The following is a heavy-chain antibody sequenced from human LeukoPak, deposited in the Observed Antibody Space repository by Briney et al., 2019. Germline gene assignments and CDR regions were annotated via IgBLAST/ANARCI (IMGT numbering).Heavy chain of an antibody. J-gene: IGHJ4*02. D-gene: IGHD3-10*01. V-gene: IGHV3-23*01. CDR3: VRGQTIDY. CDR1: GFTFSSYA. CDR2: ISGSGGST. Sequence: PGGSLRLSCAASGFTFSSYAVSWVRQAPGKGLEWVSSISGSGGSTYSADSVKGRFTISRDNSKNTLYLQMNSLRAEDTAVYYCVRGQTIDYWGQGTLVTVSS.